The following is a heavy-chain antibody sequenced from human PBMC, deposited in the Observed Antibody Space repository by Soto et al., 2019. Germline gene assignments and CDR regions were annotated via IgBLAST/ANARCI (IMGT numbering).Heavy chain of an antibody. CDR2: INTDGSST. CDR1: GFPLSRFW. J-gene: IGHJ4*02. CDR3: TRDPGAYSSTWSFYFDS. Sequence: GGSLRLSCAASGFPLSRFWMHWVRQAPGKGLVWVSRINTDGSSTTYADSVKGRFTISRDNAKNTLYLQMDSLRAEDTGVYYCTRDPGAYSSTWSFYFDSWGQGTLVTVSS. V-gene: IGHV3-74*01. D-gene: IGHD6-13*01.